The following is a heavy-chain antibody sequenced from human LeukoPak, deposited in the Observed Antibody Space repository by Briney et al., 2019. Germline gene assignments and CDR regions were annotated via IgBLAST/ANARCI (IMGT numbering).Heavy chain of an antibody. J-gene: IGHJ6*02. D-gene: IGHD3-3*01. CDR3: ASEEIGDFWSGYYSRYYYYYGMDV. Sequence: LSCAASGFTFSSYAMSWIRQPPGKGLEWIGEINHSGSTNYNPSLKSRVTISVDTSKNQFSLKLSSVTAADTAVYYCASEEIGDFWSGYYSRYYYYYGMDVWGQGTTVTVSS. CDR1: GFTFSSYA. V-gene: IGHV4-34*01. CDR2: INHSGST.